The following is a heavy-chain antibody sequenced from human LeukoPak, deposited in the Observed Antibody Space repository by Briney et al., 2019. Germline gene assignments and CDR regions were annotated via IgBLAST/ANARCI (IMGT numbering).Heavy chain of an antibody. CDR2: IKQDGSDK. CDR1: GFNLSVYW. Sequence: GGSLRISLAAPGFNLSVYWINLVRQAPREGPELGANIKQDGSDKYYVDSVKGRFTISRDNAKNSLYLQMDSLKAEDTAVYYCAVAETVNSYDRLRLHHWGQGTLVTVSS. D-gene: IGHD3-22*01. V-gene: IGHV3-7*01. CDR3: AVAETVNSYDRLRLHH. J-gene: IGHJ5*02.